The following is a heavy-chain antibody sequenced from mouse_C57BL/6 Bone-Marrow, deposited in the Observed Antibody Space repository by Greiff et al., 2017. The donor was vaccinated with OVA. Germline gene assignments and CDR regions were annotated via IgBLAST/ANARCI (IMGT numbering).Heavy chain of an antibody. CDR2: IRNKANGYTT. Sequence: EVQVVESGGGLVQPGGSLSLSCAASGFTFTDYYMSWVRQPPGKALEWLGFIRNKANGYTTEYSASVKGRFTISRDNSQSVLYLQMNAQRAESRATYDGARSQIYDGYYAMDYWGQGTTVTVSS. CDR3: ARSQIYDGYYAMDY. V-gene: IGHV7-3*01. CDR1: GFTFTDYY. J-gene: IGHJ4*01. D-gene: IGHD2-3*01.